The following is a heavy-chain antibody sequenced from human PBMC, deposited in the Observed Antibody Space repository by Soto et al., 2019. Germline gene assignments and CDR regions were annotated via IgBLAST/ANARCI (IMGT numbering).Heavy chain of an antibody. CDR3: ARDLCSSCYFYYYYGMDV. J-gene: IGHJ6*02. V-gene: IGHV3-7*05. Sequence: PGGSLRLSCAASGFTFSSYWMSWVRQAPGKGLEWVANIKQVGSEKYYVDSVKGRFTISRDNAKNFLYLQMNSLRAEDTAVYYCARDLCSSCYFYYYYGMDVWGQGTTVTVSS. CDR1: GFTFSSYW. CDR2: IKQVGSEK. D-gene: IGHD2-15*01.